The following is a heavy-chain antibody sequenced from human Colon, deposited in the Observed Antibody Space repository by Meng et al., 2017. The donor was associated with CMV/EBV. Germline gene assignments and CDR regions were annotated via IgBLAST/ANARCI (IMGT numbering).Heavy chain of an antibody. Sequence: GESLKISCAASGFTFSSYSMNWVRQAPGKGLEWVSSISSSSSYIYYADSLKGRFTISRDDSRNSLFLQMNSLRKEDTAFYYCVKGVSGWSWGYFDYWGQGSLVTVSS. J-gene: IGHJ4*02. V-gene: IGHV3-21*04. CDR3: VKGVSGWSWGYFDY. D-gene: IGHD6-19*01. CDR2: ISSSSSYI. CDR1: GFTFSSYS.